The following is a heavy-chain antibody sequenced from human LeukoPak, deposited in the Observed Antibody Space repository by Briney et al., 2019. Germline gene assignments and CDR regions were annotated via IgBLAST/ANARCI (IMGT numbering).Heavy chain of an antibody. Sequence: PSETLSLTCTVSGGSINSSSSYYWGWIRQPPGKGLEWIGSIYYSGSSYYNPSLKSRVTISVDTSKNQFSLKLSSVTAADTAVYYCAELGITMVGGVWGKGTTVTISS. CDR2: IYYSGSS. CDR1: GGSINSSSSYY. V-gene: IGHV4-39*01. CDR3: AELGITMVGGV. D-gene: IGHD3-10*02. J-gene: IGHJ6*04.